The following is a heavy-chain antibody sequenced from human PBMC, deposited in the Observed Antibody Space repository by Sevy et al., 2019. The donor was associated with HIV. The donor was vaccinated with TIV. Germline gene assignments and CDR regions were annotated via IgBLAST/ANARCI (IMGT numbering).Heavy chain of an antibody. J-gene: IGHJ3*02. Sequence: SETLSLTCAVSGGSISSGGNSWSWIRQPPGKGLEWIGYIFHSGNSSYNPSLKSRVTISVDRSKNHFSLNLSSVTAADTAVYYCARGHWEVTLPGNLFDTWGQGTLVTVSS. D-gene: IGHD1-26*01. CDR2: IFHSGNS. V-gene: IGHV4-30-2*01. CDR1: GGSISSGGNS. CDR3: ARGHWEVTLPGNLFDT.